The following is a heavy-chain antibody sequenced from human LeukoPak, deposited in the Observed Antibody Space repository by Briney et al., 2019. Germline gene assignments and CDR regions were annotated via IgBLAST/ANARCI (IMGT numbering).Heavy chain of an antibody. Sequence: SQTLSLTCAISGDSVSSNSAAWNWIRQSPSRGLEWLGKTYYKSRWYNDYALSVKSRITINPDTSKNQFSLQLNSVTPEDTAVYYCAGERLVSLVVSDAFDIWGQGTMVTVSS. CDR2: TYYKSRWYN. CDR3: AGERLVSLVVSDAFDI. J-gene: IGHJ3*02. CDR1: GDSVSSNSAA. D-gene: IGHD5/OR15-5a*01. V-gene: IGHV6-1*01.